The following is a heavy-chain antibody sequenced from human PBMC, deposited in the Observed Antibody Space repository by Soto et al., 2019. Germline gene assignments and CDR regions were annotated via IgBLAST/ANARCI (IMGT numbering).Heavy chain of an antibody. CDR1: GGSISSSNW. CDR2: IYHSGST. CDR3: ARVSGSYCYGMDV. Sequence: SETLSLTCAVSGGSISSSNWWSWVRQPPGKGLEWIGEIYHSGSTNYNPSLKSRVTISVDKSKNQFSLKLSSVTAADTAVYYCARVSGSYCYGMDVWGQGITVTVSS. V-gene: IGHV4-4*02. D-gene: IGHD1-26*01. J-gene: IGHJ6*02.